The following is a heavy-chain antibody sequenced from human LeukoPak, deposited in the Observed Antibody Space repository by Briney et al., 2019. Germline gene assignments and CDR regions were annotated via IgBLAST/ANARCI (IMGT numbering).Heavy chain of an antibody. J-gene: IGHJ4*02. CDR3: ARGDDSGYYDYFDY. Sequence: GGSLRLSCAASGFTFSSYWMSWVRQAPGKGLEWVSTIYTGGNTYYAASVKGRFTISRDFSKNTVFLHMNSLRAEDTAMYYCARGDDSGYYDYFDYWGQGALVTISS. CDR2: IYTGGNT. V-gene: IGHV3-53*01. CDR1: GFTFSSYW. D-gene: IGHD3-22*01.